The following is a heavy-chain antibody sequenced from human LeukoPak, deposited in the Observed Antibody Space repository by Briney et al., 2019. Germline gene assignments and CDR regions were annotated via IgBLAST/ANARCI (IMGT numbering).Heavy chain of an antibody. D-gene: IGHD6-6*01. V-gene: IGHV1-18*01. J-gene: IGHJ5*02. CDR1: GYTFTSYG. CDR2: ISAYNGNT. Sequence: GASVKVSCKASGYTFTSYGISWVRQAPGQGLEWMGWISAYNGNTNYAQKLQGRVTMTTDTSTSTAYMELRSLRSDDTAVYYCARDHFIAAQVASWFDPWGQGTLVTVSS. CDR3: ARDHFIAAQVASWFDP.